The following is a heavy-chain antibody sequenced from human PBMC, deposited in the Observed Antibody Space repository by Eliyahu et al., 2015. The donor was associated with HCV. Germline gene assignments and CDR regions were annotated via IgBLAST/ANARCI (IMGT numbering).Heavy chain of an antibody. CDR2: ISSSTSHI. D-gene: IGHD3-22*01. CDR3: ARDGNYYDRSGYYSPGY. Sequence: EVHLVESGGGLVKPGGSLRLSCAAPGFTFSSYSMNWVRQAPGKGLEWVSSISSSTSHIYYADSVKGRFTISRDNAKNSLYLQMNTLRAEDTAVYYCARDGNYYDRSGYYSPGYWGQGTLVTVSS. CDR1: GFTFSSYS. V-gene: IGHV3-21*01. J-gene: IGHJ4*02.